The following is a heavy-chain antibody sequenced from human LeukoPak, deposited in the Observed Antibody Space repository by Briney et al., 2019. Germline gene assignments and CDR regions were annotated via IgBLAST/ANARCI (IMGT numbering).Heavy chain of an antibody. D-gene: IGHD3-10*01. CDR3: ARDCSGSGSYYCLFDY. J-gene: IGHJ4*02. Sequence: GGSLRLSCAASGFTFSSYSMNWVRQAPGKGLEWVSSISSSSSYIYYADSVKGRFTISRDNAKNSLYLQMNSLRAEDTAVYYCARDCSGSGSYYCLFDYWGQGTLVTVSS. CDR2: ISSSSSYI. V-gene: IGHV3-21*01. CDR1: GFTFSSYS.